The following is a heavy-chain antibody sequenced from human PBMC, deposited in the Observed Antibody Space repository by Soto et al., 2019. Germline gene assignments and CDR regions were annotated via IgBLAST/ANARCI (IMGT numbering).Heavy chain of an antibody. CDR1: VGSFSDYY. D-gene: IGHD3-3*01. CDR2: INHGGST. CDR3: ARGPLRSFQPHSFAY. Sequence: SETLSLTCAVYVGSFSDYYWIWIRQTPGKGLEWIGEINHGGSTNYNPSLESRVTISIDTSKNQFSLRLSSVTAADTALYYCARGPLRSFQPHSFAYWGQGTPVTVSS. V-gene: IGHV4-34*01. J-gene: IGHJ4*02.